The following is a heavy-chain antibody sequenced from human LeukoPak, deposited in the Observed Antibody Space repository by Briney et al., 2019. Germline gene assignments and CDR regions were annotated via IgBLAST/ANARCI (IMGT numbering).Heavy chain of an antibody. V-gene: IGHV3-74*01. Sequence: GGSLRLSCAASGFPFSSYWMHWVRQVPGKGLLWVSRINSDGSATIYADSVRGRFTISRDNAKNSLYLQMNSLRAEDTAVYYCARGAYYYEDWGQGTLVTVSS. CDR2: INSDGSAT. CDR3: ARGAYYYED. J-gene: IGHJ4*02. D-gene: IGHD3-22*01. CDR1: GFPFSSYW.